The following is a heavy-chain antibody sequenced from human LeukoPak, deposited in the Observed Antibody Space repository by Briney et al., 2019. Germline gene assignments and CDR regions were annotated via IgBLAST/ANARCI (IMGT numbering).Heavy chain of an antibody. V-gene: IGHV1-2*02. CDR1: GYTFTGYY. D-gene: IGHD2-2*01. Sequence: ASVKVSCKASGYTFTGYYMHWVRQDPRQGLQWMGWINPNSGGTDYAQKFQGRVTMTRDTSISTVCMELSSLRSDDTAVYYCARADSVPAGDNHYWYMDVWGKGTTVTVSS. J-gene: IGHJ6*03. CDR3: ARADSVPAGDNHYWYMDV. CDR2: INPNSGGT.